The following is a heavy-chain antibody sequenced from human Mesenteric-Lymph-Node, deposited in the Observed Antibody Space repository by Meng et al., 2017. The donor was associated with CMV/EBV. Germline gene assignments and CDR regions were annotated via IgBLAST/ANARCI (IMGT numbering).Heavy chain of an antibody. CDR1: GFTFSTYW. V-gene: IGHV3-74*01. CDR2: INSDGSTT. J-gene: IGHJ4*02. Sequence: GESLKISCAASGFTFSTYWMHWVRQAPGKGLVWVSRINSDGSTTSYADSVKGRFTISRDNAKNTLYLQMNSLRGEDTAVYYCAKDRDHLLMSYLDHWGQGTLVTVSS. CDR3: AKDRDHLLMSYLDH. D-gene: IGHD2-2*01.